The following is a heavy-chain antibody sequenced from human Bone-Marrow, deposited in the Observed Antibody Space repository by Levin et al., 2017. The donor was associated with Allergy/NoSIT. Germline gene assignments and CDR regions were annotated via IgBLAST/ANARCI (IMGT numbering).Heavy chain of an antibody. V-gene: IGHV4-38-2*02. CDR2: IYHSGST. CDR3: ARDVVLLWFGELNAWFDP. CDR1: GYSISSGYY. D-gene: IGHD3-10*01. J-gene: IGHJ5*02. Sequence: SETLSLTCAVSGYSISSGYYWGWIRQPPGKGLEWIGSIYHSGSTYYNPSLKSRVTISVDTSKNQFSLKLSSVTAADTAVYYCARDVVLLWFGELNAWFDPWGQGTLVTVSS.